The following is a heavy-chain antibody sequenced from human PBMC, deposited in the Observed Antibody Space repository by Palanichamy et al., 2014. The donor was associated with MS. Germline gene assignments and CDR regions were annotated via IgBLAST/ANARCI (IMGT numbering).Heavy chain of an antibody. V-gene: IGHV4-39*07. CDR3: ARRHNWNGWGFDP. D-gene: IGHD1-20*01. CDR1: GGSISSTSYY. Sequence: QLQLQESGPGLVKPSETLSLTCTFSGGSISSTSYYWGWVRQPPGKGLEWIASMYYSGNTYYNPSLESRVTISVDTSKNQFSLKLSSVTAADTAVYYCARRHNWNGWGFDPWGQGTLVTVSS. CDR2: MYYSGNT. J-gene: IGHJ5*02.